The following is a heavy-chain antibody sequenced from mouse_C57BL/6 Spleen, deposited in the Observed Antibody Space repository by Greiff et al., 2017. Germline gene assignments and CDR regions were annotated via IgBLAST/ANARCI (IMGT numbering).Heavy chain of an antibody. D-gene: IGHD1-1*01. CDR1: GYAFSSYW. J-gene: IGHJ3*01. Sequence: QVQLQQSGAELVKPGASVKISCKASGYAFSSYWMNWVKQRPGKGLEWIGQIYPGDGDTNYNGKFKGKATLTADKSSSTAYMQLSSLTSEDSAVYVCARADYYGSSYGAWFAYRGQGTLVTVSA. V-gene: IGHV1-80*01. CDR3: ARADYYGSSYGAWFAY. CDR2: IYPGDGDT.